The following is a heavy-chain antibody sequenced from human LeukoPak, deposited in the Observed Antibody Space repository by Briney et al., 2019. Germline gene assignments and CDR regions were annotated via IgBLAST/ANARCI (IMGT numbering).Heavy chain of an antibody. J-gene: IGHJ6*02. CDR2: IYYSGST. V-gene: IGHV4-59*01. Sequence: SETLSLTCTVSGGSISSYYWSWIRQPPGKGLEWIGYIYYSGSTNYTPSLKSRVTISVDTSKNQFSLKLSSVTAADTAVYYCARDGSSSWYEDNYYYYGMDGWGQGTTVTVSS. CDR1: GGSISSYY. D-gene: IGHD6-13*01. CDR3: ARDGSSSWYEDNYYYYGMDG.